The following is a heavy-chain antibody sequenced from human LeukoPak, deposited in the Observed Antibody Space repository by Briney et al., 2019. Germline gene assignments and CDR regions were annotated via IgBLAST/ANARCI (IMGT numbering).Heavy chain of an antibody. CDR2: IKQDGSEI. CDR1: GFTFSYYW. Sequence: PGGSLRLSCAASGFTFSYYWMTWVRQAPGKELEWVANIKQDGSEIYYVDSVKGRFTISRDNAKNSLYLQLNSLSVEDTAVYYCARERFFAVDDWGQGTLVTVSS. V-gene: IGHV3-7*01. J-gene: IGHJ4*02. CDR3: ARERFFAVDD. D-gene: IGHD3-10*01.